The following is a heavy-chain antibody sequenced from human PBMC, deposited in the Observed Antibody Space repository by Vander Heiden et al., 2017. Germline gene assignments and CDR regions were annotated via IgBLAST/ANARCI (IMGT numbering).Heavy chain of an antibody. D-gene: IGHD6-19*01. CDR1: GGSITSRRYD. V-gene: IGHV4-39*01. J-gene: IGHJ4*02. CDR3: ARRPAAAIAVAGTGVDD. CDR2: IFYTGST. Sequence: QLQLQESGPGLVKPSETLSLTCGVYGGSITSRRYDWGWISKPPGRGLEWLGKIFYTGSTYHNPSLKSRVTMSVDTSKNQFSLRLSSVTAADTAVYYGARRPAAAIAVAGTGVDDWGQGTLVTVSS.